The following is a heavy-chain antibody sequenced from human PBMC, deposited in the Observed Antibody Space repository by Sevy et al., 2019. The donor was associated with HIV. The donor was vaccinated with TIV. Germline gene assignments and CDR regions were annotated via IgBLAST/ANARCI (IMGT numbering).Heavy chain of an antibody. V-gene: IGHV3-43D*03. J-gene: IGHJ6*02. D-gene: IGHD6-6*01. CDR3: EKALGSSSWNYNGMDV. CDR1: GFTFHDYA. Sequence: GGSLRLSCAASGFTFHDYAMHWVRQPPGKGLEWVSLISWSGGSTYYADHVKGRFTISRDNSKNSLYLQMNSIITEDTDLYYCEKALGSSSWNYNGMDVWGQGTTVTVSS. CDR2: ISWSGGST.